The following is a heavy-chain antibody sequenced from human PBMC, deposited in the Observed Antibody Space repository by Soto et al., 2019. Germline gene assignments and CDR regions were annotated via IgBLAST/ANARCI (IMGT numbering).Heavy chain of an antibody. CDR1: GYSISSSNW. J-gene: IGHJ4*02. V-gene: IGHV4-28*01. CDR2: IYYSGTT. CDR3: ARREIQGPIDY. Sequence: QVQLQESGPGLVKPSDTLSLTCAVSGYSISSSNWWGWIRQPPGKGLEWIGYIYYSGTTYYNPSLKSRVTMSVDTYKNQFSLKLTSVTAVDKAVYYCARREIQGPIDYWGQGTLVTVSS. D-gene: IGHD1-26*01.